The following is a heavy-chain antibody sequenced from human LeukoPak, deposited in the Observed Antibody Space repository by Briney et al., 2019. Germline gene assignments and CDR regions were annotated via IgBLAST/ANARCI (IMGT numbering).Heavy chain of an antibody. CDR2: ISADSGTT. D-gene: IGHD3-10*01. CDR3: AKDIQDFAGVRDYYHYYIDV. J-gene: IGHJ6*03. CDR1: GFRFNVHT. V-gene: IGHV3-43*02. Sequence: GSLRLSCAASGFRFNVHTMHWVRQAPGKGLEWVSLISADSGTTFSADSVKGRFTISRDNSRNSLFLQMHSLSTEDTGSYYCAKDIQDFAGVRDYYHYYIDVWGKGTTVTVSS.